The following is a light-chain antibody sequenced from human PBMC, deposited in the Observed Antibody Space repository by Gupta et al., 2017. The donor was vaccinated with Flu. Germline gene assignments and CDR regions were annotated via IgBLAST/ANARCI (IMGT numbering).Light chain of an antibody. V-gene: IGKV1-39*01. CDR2: AAS. CDR1: QSISSY. J-gene: IGKJ1*01. CDR3: QQCYSTPRT. Sequence: PSSLSASVGDRVTITGRSSQSISSYLNWYQQKPGKAPKLLIYAASSLQSGVPSRFSGSGSGTDFTLTISRLQPEDFATYYCQQCYSTPRTFGQGTKLEIK.